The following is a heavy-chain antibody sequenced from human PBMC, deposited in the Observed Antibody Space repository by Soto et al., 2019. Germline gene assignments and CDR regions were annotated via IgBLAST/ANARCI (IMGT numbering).Heavy chain of an antibody. Sequence: GGSLRLSCAASGFTFSSYEMNWVRQAPGKGLEWVSYISSSGSTIYYADSVKGRFTISRDNAKNSLYLQMNSLRAEDTAVYYCAKTGARGWFDPWGQGTQVTVSS. CDR1: GFTFSSYE. CDR3: AKTGARGWFDP. J-gene: IGHJ5*02. V-gene: IGHV3-48*03. CDR2: ISSSGSTI. D-gene: IGHD1-1*01.